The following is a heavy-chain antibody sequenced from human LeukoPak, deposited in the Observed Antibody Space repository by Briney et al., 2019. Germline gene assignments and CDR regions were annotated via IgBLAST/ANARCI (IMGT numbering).Heavy chain of an antibody. D-gene: IGHD5-24*01. CDR3: ARGPSREMATIIDY. V-gene: IGHV3-23*01. J-gene: IGHJ4*02. CDR1: GFTFRIYA. CDR2: ISGSDGST. Sequence: GGSLRLSCAASGFTFRIYAMSWVRQAPGKGLEWVSTISGSDGSTNYADSVKGRFTISRDNSKNTLYLQMNSLRAEDTAVYYCARGPSREMATIIDYWGQGTLVTVSS.